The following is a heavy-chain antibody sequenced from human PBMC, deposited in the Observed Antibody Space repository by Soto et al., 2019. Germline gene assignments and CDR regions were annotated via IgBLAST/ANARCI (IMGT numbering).Heavy chain of an antibody. J-gene: IGHJ4*02. Sequence: GASVKVSCKASGYTFTGYYMHWVRQAPGQGLEWMGWINPNSGGTNYAQKFQGRVTMTRDTSISTAYMELSRLRSDDTAVYYCAIFQDGSGGYYKFVDYWGQGALVTVSS. CDR2: INPNSGGT. CDR1: GYTFTGYY. CDR3: AIFQDGSGGYYKFVDY. V-gene: IGHV1-2*02. D-gene: IGHD3-3*01.